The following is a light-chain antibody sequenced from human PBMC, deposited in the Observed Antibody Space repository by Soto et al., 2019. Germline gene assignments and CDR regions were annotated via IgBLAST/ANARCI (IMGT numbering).Light chain of an antibody. CDR2: ESS. J-gene: IGKJ4*01. Sequence: EIVMTQSPATLSLSPWERATLSCRASQSVYSNLAWYQQKPGQTPRLLIYESSTRATGIPARFSGGGSGTEFTLPISSLQSADFAVYFCQQYQSWPLTFGGGTKVEIK. V-gene: IGKV3-15*01. CDR3: QQYQSWPLT. CDR1: QSVYSN.